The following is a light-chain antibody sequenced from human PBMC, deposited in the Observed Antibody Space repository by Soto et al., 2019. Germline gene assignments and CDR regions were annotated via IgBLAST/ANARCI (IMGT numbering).Light chain of an antibody. J-gene: IGKJ2*01. V-gene: IGKV3-20*01. Sequence: IVLTQSPGTLSLSPGERATLSCRTSQSVSSSYLAWYQQKPGQAPRLLTYGASSRATGIPDRFSGSGSRTDFTLTISRLEPEEDAVYYCQQYGSSMYTFGQGTKLEIK. CDR2: GAS. CDR1: QSVSSSY. CDR3: QQYGSSMYT.